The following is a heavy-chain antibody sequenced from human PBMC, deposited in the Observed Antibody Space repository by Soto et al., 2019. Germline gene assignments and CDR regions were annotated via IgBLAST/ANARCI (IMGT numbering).Heavy chain of an antibody. CDR3: ARDIVATRSQFYYFDD. D-gene: IGHD5-12*01. J-gene: IGHJ4*02. Sequence: VQLVQSGAEVKKPGASVKVSCKASGYTFTSYGISWVRQAPGQGLEWMGWISAYNGNTNYAQMLQGRVTMTTDTSTSTAYMELRSLRSDDVAVYYCARDIVATRSQFYYFDDWGQVTLVTASS. CDR2: ISAYNGNT. CDR1: GYTFTSYG. V-gene: IGHV1-18*03.